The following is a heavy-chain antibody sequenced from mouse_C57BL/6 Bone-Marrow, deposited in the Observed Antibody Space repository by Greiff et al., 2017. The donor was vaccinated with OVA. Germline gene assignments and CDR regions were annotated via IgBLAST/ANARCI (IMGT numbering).Heavy chain of an antibody. CDR3: AIWDGYLYSAMAY. CDR2: IHPSDSDT. Sequence: QVQLQQPGAELVKPGASVKVSCKASGYTFTSYWMHWVKQRPGQGLEWIGRIHPSDSDTNYNQKFKGKATLTVDKSSSTAYMQLRSLTSEDSTVYYCAIWDGYLYSAMAYWGQGTSVTVSS. CDR1: GYTFTSYW. D-gene: IGHD2-3*01. V-gene: IGHV1-74*01. J-gene: IGHJ4*01.